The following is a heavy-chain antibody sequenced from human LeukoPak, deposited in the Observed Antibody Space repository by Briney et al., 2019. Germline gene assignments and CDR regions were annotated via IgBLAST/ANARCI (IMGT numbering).Heavy chain of an antibody. CDR2: IRSKANSYAT. J-gene: IGHJ6*03. CDR3: TRRWEDIVVVPAAMRPYYMDV. Sequence: GGSLRLSCAASGFTFSGSAMHWVRQASGKGLEWVGRIRSKANSYATAYAASVKGRFTISRDDSKNTAYLQMNSLKTEDTAVYYCTRRWEDIVVVPAAMRPYYMDVWGKGTTVTISS. CDR1: GFTFSGSA. D-gene: IGHD2-2*01. V-gene: IGHV3-73*01.